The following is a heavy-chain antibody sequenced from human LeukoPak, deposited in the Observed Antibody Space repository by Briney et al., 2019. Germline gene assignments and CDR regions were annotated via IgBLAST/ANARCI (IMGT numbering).Heavy chain of an antibody. D-gene: IGHD1-20*01. J-gene: IGHJ4*02. Sequence: GGSLRLSCAASGFTFSSYWMHWVRHAPGKGLVWVSRINSDGSSTTYADSVKGRFTISRDNAKNSLYLQMNSLRAEDTAVYYCALYNWNPKRDFDYWGQGTLVTVSS. V-gene: IGHV3-74*01. CDR3: ALYNWNPKRDFDY. CDR1: GFTFSSYW. CDR2: INSDGSST.